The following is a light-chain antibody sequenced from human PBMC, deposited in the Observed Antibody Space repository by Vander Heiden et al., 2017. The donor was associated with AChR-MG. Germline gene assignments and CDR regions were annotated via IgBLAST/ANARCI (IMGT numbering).Light chain of an antibody. CDR3: CSYADTSTFV. Sequence: QSALTQPRSVSGSPGQSVTISCTGTSSDVGGYNYVSWYQQYPDKAPKLMIYDVTKRPSVVPDRFSGSKSGNTASLTISGLQAEDEADYYCCSYADTSTFVFGTGTKVTVL. CDR1: SSDVGGYNY. CDR2: DVT. V-gene: IGLV2-11*01. J-gene: IGLJ1*01.